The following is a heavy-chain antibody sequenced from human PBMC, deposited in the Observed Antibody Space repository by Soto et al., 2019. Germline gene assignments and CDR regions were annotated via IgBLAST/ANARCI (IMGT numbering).Heavy chain of an antibody. Sequence: ASVKVSCKASGYTLIMYYIHWMRQAPGQGLEWMGLINPSGGSTTYAQKFQGRVTMTRDTSTSTVYMDLSNLKSEDTAVYYCARPPYSSGYYYAIDYWGQGTQVTVSS. CDR2: INPSGGST. CDR1: GYTLIMYY. J-gene: IGHJ4*02. CDR3: ARPPYSSGYYYAIDY. D-gene: IGHD3-22*01. V-gene: IGHV1-46*01.